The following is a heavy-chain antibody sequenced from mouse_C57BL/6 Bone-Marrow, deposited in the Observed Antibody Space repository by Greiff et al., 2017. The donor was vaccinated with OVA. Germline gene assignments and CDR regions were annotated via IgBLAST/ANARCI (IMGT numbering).Heavy chain of an antibody. V-gene: IGHV1-69*01. D-gene: IGHD2-10*01. CDR3: ARSPFYGLYAMDY. CDR1: GYTFTSYW. CDR2: IDPSDSYT. J-gene: IGHJ4*01. Sequence: QVQLQQPGAELVMPGASVKLSCKASGYTFTSYWMHWVKQRPGQGLEWIGEIDPSDSYTNYNRKFKGKSTLTVDKSSSTAYMQLSSLTSEDSAVYYCARSPFYGLYAMDYWGQGTSVTVSS.